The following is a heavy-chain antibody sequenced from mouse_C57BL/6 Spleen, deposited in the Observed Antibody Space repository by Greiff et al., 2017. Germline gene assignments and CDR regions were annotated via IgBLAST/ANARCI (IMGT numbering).Heavy chain of an antibody. CDR2: ISYDGSN. J-gene: IGHJ1*03. Sequence: DVQLQESGPGLVKPSQSLSLTCSVTGYSITSGYYWNWIRQFPGNKLEWMGYISYDGSNNYNPSLKNRISITRDTSKNQFFLKLNSVTTEDTATYYCAREDYGSSWDWYFDVWGTGTTVTVSS. CDR3: AREDYGSSWDWYFDV. V-gene: IGHV3-6*01. D-gene: IGHD1-1*01. CDR1: GYSITSGYY.